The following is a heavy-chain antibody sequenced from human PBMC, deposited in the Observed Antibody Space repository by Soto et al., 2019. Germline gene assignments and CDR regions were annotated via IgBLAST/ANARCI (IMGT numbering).Heavy chain of an antibody. D-gene: IGHD6-13*01. Sequence: QVQLVESGGGVVQPGRSLRLSCAASGFTFRSYGMYWVRQAPGKGLEWVAVIWYDGSNKYYADSVKGRFTISRDNSKNTLYLQMNSLRAEDTAVYYCARETDSSSWYLSMHYWGQGTLVTVSS. CDR3: ARETDSSSWYLSMHY. CDR1: GFTFRSYG. J-gene: IGHJ4*02. CDR2: IWYDGSNK. V-gene: IGHV3-33*01.